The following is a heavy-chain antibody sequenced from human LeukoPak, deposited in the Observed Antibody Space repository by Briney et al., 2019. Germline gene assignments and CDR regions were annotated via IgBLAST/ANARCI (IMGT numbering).Heavy chain of an antibody. CDR2: ISSSSSYI. CDR1: GFTFSSYR. D-gene: IGHD5-12*01. Sequence: GGSLRLSCAASGFTFSSYRMNWVRQAPGKGLEWVSSISSSSSYIYYADSVKGRFTISRDNAKNSLYLQMDSLRAEDTAVYYCARGGTEGWLRLDDYYYYYMDVWGKGTTVTVSS. J-gene: IGHJ6*03. CDR3: ARGGTEGWLRLDDYYYYYMDV. V-gene: IGHV3-21*01.